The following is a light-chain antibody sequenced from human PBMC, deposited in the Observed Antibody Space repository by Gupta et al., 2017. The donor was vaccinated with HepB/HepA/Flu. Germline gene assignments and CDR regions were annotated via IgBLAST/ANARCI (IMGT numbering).Light chain of an antibody. CDR3: QQTDTKPYT. Sequence: DIQMTQSPSSLSASVGDRVTITCRASQSIRKYLNWYQRKLGQAPKSLIYGISNLHSGVPSRFSGGGSGTDFTLSISNLQPEDSATYYCQQTDTKPYTFGQGTKLEIK. J-gene: IGKJ2*01. CDR2: GIS. V-gene: IGKV1-39*01. CDR1: QSIRKY.